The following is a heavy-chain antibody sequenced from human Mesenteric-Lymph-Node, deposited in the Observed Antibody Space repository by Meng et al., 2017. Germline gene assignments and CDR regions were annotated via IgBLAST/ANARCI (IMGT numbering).Heavy chain of an antibody. D-gene: IGHD5-24*01. J-gene: IGHJ4*02. V-gene: IGHV4-39*07. CDR1: GGSISSSSYY. Sequence: SETLSLTCTVSGGSISSSSYYWGWIRQPPGKGLEWIGSIYYSGSTYYNPSLKSRVTISVDTSKNQFSLKLSSVTAADTAFYYCTRYAYNYGRTFDYWGQGTLVTVSS. CDR3: TRYAYNYGRTFDY. CDR2: IYYSGST.